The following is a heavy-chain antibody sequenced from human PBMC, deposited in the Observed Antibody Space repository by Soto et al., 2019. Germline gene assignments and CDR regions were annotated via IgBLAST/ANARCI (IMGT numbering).Heavy chain of an antibody. J-gene: IGHJ4*02. D-gene: IGHD3-22*01. Sequence: QLQLQESGSGLVKPSQTLSLTCAVSGGSISSGGYSWSWIRQPPGKGLEWIGYIYHSGSSYYNPSLTRRVTISVDRSKHQVSVKLGPVTAADTAVYYCPSSHYDSPIPLYYWGQGTLVTVSS. CDR1: GGSISSGGYS. V-gene: IGHV4-30-2*01. CDR3: PSSHYDSPIPLYY. CDR2: IYHSGSS.